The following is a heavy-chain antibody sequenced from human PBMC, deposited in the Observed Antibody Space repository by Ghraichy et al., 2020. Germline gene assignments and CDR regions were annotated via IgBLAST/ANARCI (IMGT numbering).Heavy chain of an antibody. CDR1: GFTFSGYA. V-gene: IGHV3-64*01. CDR2: IKSNGGDT. D-gene: IGHD3-10*01. Sequence: GGSLRLSCVASGFTFSGYAMHWVRQAPGKGLEYVAAIKSNGGDTYYANSVKGRFIISRDNSKNTLYLQMGSLRAEDMAVYYCARDWFGDYWGQGTLVTVSS. CDR3: ARDWFGDY. J-gene: IGHJ4*02.